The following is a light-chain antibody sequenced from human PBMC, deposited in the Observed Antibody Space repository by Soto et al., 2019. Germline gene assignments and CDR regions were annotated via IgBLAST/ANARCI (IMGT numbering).Light chain of an antibody. V-gene: IGKV1-39*01. CDR2: AAS. J-gene: IGKJ1*01. Sequence: DIQMTQSPYALSASVEDRVLFRCRASQSISNHLNWYHKKPGKAPKIMXFAASSLQSGLPSRFRGSRSWPDLTLTISSLQSEDAAVYYCQQYNNWPSWTFGQGTKV. CDR1: QSISNH. CDR3: QQYNNWPSWT.